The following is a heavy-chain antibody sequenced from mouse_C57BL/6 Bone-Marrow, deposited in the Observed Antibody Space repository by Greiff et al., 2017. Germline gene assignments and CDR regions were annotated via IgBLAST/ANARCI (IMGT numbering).Heavy chain of an antibody. CDR3: ANLLRAMDY. V-gene: IGHV1-81*01. D-gene: IGHD2-1*01. J-gene: IGHJ4*01. CDR1: GYTFTSYG. CDR2: IYPRSGNT. Sequence: VQVVESGAELARPGASVTLSCKASGYTFTSYGISWVKQRTGQGLEWIGEIYPRSGNTYYNEKFKGNATLTADKSSSTAYMELRSLTSEDSAGYFCANLLRAMDYWGQGTSVTVSS.